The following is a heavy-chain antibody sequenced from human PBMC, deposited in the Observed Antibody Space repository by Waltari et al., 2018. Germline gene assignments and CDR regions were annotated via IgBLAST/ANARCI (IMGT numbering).Heavy chain of an antibody. Sequence: QVQLQESGPGLVKPSETLSLTCAVSGYSISSGYYWGWIRQPPGKGLEWIGSIYHSGITYYNPSLKSRVTISVDTSKNQFSLKLSSVTAADTAVYYCARHEKVGYYDSSGYYLDYWGQGTLVTVSS. CDR3: ARHEKVGYYDSSGYYLDY. V-gene: IGHV4-38-2*01. CDR2: IYHSGIT. J-gene: IGHJ4*02. D-gene: IGHD3-22*01. CDR1: GYSISSGYY.